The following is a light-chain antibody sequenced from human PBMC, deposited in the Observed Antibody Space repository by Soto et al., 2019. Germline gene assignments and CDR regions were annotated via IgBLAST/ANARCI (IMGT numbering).Light chain of an antibody. Sequence: QAVVTQPPSASGTPGQRVTISCSGSSSNIGSNTVNWYQQLPGTAPKLLIYSDNQRPSGVPDRFSGSKSGTSASLAISGLQSEDEADYYCAAWDDSLKGVAFGGGTKLTVL. CDR1: SSNIGSNT. CDR2: SDN. CDR3: AAWDDSLKGVA. J-gene: IGLJ2*01. V-gene: IGLV1-44*01.